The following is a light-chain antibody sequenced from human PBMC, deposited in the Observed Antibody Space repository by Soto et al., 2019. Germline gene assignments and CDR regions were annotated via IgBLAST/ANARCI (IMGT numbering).Light chain of an antibody. CDR1: SSNIGGNA. CDR2: SNN. J-gene: IGLJ1*01. CDR3: AAWDDSLSGYV. V-gene: IGLV1-44*01. Sequence: QSVLTQPPSASGTPGQRVTISCSGSSSNIGGNAVNWYQQLPGTTPKLLIYSNNQRPSGVPDQFSGSKSGTSASLAISGLQSEDEADYYCAAWDDSLSGYVFGTGTKLTVL.